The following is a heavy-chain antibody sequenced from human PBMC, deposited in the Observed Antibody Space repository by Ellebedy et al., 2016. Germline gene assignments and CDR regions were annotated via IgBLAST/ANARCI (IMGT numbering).Heavy chain of an antibody. CDR3: ARDSYYGSGASIYFDS. CDR1: GYA. Sequence: GESLKISCAASGYAMSWVRQTPGKGLQWVSAITSGGDTYYADFVRGRFTISRDNSKNTIYLQMNSLRAEDTALYYCARDSYYGSGASIYFDSWGQGTLVTVSS. CDR2: ITSGGDT. V-gene: IGHV3-23*01. D-gene: IGHD3-10*01. J-gene: IGHJ4*02.